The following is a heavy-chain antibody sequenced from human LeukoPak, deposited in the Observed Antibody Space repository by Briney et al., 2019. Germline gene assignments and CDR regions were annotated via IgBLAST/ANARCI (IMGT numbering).Heavy chain of an antibody. CDR1: GGSISSGGYY. Sequence: SQTLSLTCTVSGGSISSGGYYWSWIRQPPGKGLEWIGYIYHSGSTYYNPSLKSRVTISVDRSKNQFSLKLSSVTAADTAVYYCARGYCSSTSCYIGWYFDLWGRGTLVTVSS. CDR2: IYHSGST. V-gene: IGHV4-30-2*01. J-gene: IGHJ2*01. D-gene: IGHD2-2*02. CDR3: ARGYCSSTSCYIGWYFDL.